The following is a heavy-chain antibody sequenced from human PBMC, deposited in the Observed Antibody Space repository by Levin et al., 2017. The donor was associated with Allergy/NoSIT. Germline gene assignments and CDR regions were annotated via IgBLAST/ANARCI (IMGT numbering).Heavy chain of an antibody. J-gene: IGHJ4*02. Sequence: GGSLRLSCGASGFRFGDYAFHWVREAPGKGLEWVSFISYDGKDKKYAESVKGRFTVSRDTSKNTVYLQMDSLRPEDTAVYYCAKEGKLVCSGGFCYPLEFWGQGTMVTVSS. V-gene: IGHV3-30*04. CDR2: ISYDGKDK. CDR1: GFRFGDYA. CDR3: AKEGKLVCSGGFCYPLEF. D-gene: IGHD2-15*01.